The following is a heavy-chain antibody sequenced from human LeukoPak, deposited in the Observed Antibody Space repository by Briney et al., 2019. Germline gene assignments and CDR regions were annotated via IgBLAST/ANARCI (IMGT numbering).Heavy chain of an antibody. CDR3: ARAAVAGTKKYYFDY. CDR2: ISSSSSYI. Sequence: PGGSLRLSCAASGFTFSTYSMNWVRQAPGKGLEWVSYISSSSSYIYYADSVKGRFTISRDNAKNSLYLQMNSLRAEDTAVYYCARAAVAGTKKYYFDYWGQGTLVTVSS. D-gene: IGHD6-19*01. CDR1: GFTFSTYS. V-gene: IGHV3-21*01. J-gene: IGHJ4*02.